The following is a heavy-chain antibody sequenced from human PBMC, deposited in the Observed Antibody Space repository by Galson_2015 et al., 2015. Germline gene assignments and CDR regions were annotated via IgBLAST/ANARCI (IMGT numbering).Heavy chain of an antibody. J-gene: IGHJ4*02. V-gene: IGHV3-30-3*01. CDR1: GFTFSSYA. CDR3: ARENLLGWGDFVFAGVGVEVDY. CDR2: ISYDGSNK. Sequence: SLRLSCAASGFTFSSYAMHWVRQAPGKGLEWVAVISYDGSNKYYADSVKGRFTISRDNSKNTLYLQMNSLRAEDTAVYYCARENLLGWGDFVFAGVGVEVDYWGQGTLVTVSS. D-gene: IGHD3-3*01.